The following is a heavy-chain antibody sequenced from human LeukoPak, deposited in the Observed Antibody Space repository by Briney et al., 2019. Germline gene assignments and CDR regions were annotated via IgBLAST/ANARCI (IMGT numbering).Heavy chain of an antibody. D-gene: IGHD1-14*01. Sequence: SETLSLTCTVSGGSVSSGSYYWSWIRQPPGKGLEWIGEINHSGSTNYNPSLKSRVTISVDTSKNQFPLKLSSVTAADTAVYYCARVSTVYVKYYYYGMDVWGQGTTVTVSS. V-gene: IGHV4-39*06. CDR3: ARVSTVYVKYYYYGMDV. CDR1: GGSVSSGSYY. CDR2: INHSGST. J-gene: IGHJ6*02.